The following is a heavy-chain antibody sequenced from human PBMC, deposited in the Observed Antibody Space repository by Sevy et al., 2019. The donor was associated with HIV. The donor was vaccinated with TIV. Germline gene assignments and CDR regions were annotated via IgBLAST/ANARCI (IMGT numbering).Heavy chain of an antibody. Sequence: GGSLRLSCAASEFTITNYWMIWVRQAPGKGLVWVSRINDDGSYADYADYVRGRFTVSRDNAKNTLYLQMDSLRVDDTTVYYCVRGAGWPIWGRGTLVTVSS. CDR2: INDDGSYA. V-gene: IGHV3-74*01. J-gene: IGHJ2*01. CDR3: VRGAGWPI. CDR1: EFTITNYW. D-gene: IGHD6-19*01.